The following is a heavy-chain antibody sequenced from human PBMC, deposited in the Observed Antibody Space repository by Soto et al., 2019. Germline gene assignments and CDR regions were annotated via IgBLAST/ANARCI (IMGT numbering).Heavy chain of an antibody. D-gene: IGHD6-19*01. CDR1: GFTFSSYA. Sequence: EVQLLESGGGVVQPGGSLRLSCAASGFTFSSYAMSWVRQTPGKGLEWVSAVSGSGATTYYADSVKGRFTISRDNSQNTLYLQMNSLRAEETAIYSCAKDPGQEVADISGFDYWGQGTLVTFSS. V-gene: IGHV3-23*01. CDR3: AKDPGQEVADISGFDY. J-gene: IGHJ4*02. CDR2: VSGSGATT.